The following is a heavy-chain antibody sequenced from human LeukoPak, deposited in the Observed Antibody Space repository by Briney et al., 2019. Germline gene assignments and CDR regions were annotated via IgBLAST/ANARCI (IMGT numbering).Heavy chain of an antibody. V-gene: IGHV3-23*01. CDR3: ATSSGYYY. CDR1: GFTFSSYV. D-gene: IGHD3-22*01. Sequence: LPGGSLRLSCAASGFTFSSYVMSWVRQAPGKGLEWVSAISGSGDSTYYADSVKGRFTISRDNSKNTLYLQMNSLRAEDTAVNYCATSSGYYYWGQGTLVTVSS. J-gene: IGHJ4*02. CDR2: ISGSGDST.